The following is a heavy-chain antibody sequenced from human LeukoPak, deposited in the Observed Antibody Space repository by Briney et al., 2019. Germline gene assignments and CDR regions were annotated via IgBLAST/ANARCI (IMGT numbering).Heavy chain of an antibody. V-gene: IGHV1-8*01. J-gene: IGHJ4*02. CDR2: MHPNSGNT. D-gene: IGHD3-10*01. CDR3: ARKMHLYGSGSYFVY. Sequence: ASVTVSCKASGYTFPSYDINWVRQATGQGLEWMGWMHPNSGNTDYAQKFQGRVTMTRNTSISTAYMELSSLRSEDTAVYYCARKMHLYGSGSYFVYWGQGTLVTVSS. CDR1: GYTFPSYD.